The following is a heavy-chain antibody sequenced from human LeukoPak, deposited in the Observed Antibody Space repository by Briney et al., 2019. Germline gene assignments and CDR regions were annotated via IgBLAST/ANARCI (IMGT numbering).Heavy chain of an antibody. J-gene: IGHJ4*02. V-gene: IGHV3-48*02. CDR1: RFTFSGYT. CDR2: IGTSTTTI. Sequence: GGSLRLSCAASRFTFSGYTMNWVRQAPGKGLEWVSYIGTSTTTIYYADSVRGRFTISRDNAKSSLYLQMNSLRDEDTAVYYCGRDWDWAFDYWGQGTLVTVSS. CDR3: GRDWDWAFDY. D-gene: IGHD3/OR15-3a*01.